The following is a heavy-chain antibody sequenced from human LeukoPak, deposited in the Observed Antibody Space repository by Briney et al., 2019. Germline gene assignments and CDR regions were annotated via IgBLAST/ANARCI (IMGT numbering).Heavy chain of an antibody. CDR2: IYYSGST. Sequence: SQTLSLTCAVSGGSISSGGYSWSWIRQPPGKGLEWIGYIYYSGSTYYNPSLKSRVTISVDTSKNQFSLKLSSVTAADTAVYYCAGSSGSYYKGAFDYWGQGTLVTVSS. CDR3: AGSSGSYYKGAFDY. J-gene: IGHJ4*02. CDR1: GGSISSGGYS. V-gene: IGHV4-30-4*07. D-gene: IGHD3-10*01.